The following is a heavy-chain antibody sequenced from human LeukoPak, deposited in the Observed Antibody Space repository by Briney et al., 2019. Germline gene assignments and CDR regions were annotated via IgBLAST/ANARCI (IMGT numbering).Heavy chain of an antibody. D-gene: IGHD6-19*01. J-gene: IGHJ4*02. Sequence: SETLSLTCAVYGGSFSDYYWTRIRQPPGKGLEWIGEINHRGSTNYNPSLRSRVTVSVHTSKNQLSLKLSSVTAADTAVYYCARQWLVSPLFDYWGQGTLVTVSS. V-gene: IGHV4-34*01. CDR3: ARQWLVSPLFDY. CDR2: INHRGST. CDR1: GGSFSDYY.